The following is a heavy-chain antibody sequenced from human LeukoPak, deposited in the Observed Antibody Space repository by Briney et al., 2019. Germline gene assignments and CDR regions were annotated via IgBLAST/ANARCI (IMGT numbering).Heavy chain of an antibody. V-gene: IGHV4-39*07. Sequence: SETLSLTCTVSGGSISSSSYYWGWIRQPPGKGLEWIGSIYYSGSTYYNPSLKSRVTISVDTSKNQFSLKLSSVTAADTAVYYCARKLKGWDNWFDPWGQGTLVTVSS. CDR2: IYYSGST. D-gene: IGHD6-19*01. CDR1: GGSISSSSYY. CDR3: ARKLKGWDNWFDP. J-gene: IGHJ5*02.